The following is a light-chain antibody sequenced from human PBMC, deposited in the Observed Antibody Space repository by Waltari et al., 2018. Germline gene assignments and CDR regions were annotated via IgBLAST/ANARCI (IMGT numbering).Light chain of an antibody. V-gene: IGLV2-8*01. CDR3: SSYAGSNIVV. CDR1: SSDVGGYNY. J-gene: IGLJ2*01. CDR2: EVN. Sequence: QSALTQPPSASGSPGQSVTIPCTGTSSDVGGYNYVSWYQQHPGKAPKLLIYEVNKRPSGVPDRLSGSKSGSTASLTVSGLQAEDEAHYYCSSYAGSNIVVFGGGTKLTVL.